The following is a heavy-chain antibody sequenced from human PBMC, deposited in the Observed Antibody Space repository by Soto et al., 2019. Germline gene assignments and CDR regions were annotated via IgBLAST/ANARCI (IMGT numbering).Heavy chain of an antibody. CDR2: ISYDGINK. D-gene: IGHD3-3*01. J-gene: IGHJ6*02. CDR3: AKDQSGYDHYAMDV. Sequence: QVQLVESGGGVVQPGRSLRLSCAASGFIFSSYGMHWVRQAPGKGLEWVAVISYDGINKNHADSVKGRFTISRDNSKNTLHLQMNSLRAEVTAVYYCAKDQSGYDHYAMDVWGQGTAVTVSS. CDR1: GFIFSSYG. V-gene: IGHV3-30*18.